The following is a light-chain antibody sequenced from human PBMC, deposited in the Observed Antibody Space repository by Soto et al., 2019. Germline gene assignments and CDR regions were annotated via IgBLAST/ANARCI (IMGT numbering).Light chain of an antibody. CDR1: QSIISSH. CDR2: DIS. V-gene: IGKV3-20*01. Sequence: EIVLTQSPGTLSLSPGERATLSCRASQSIISSHLAWYQQKPGQAPRLLIYDISRRATGIPDRFSGSASGTDFTLTVSRLEPEDFAVYFCQHYGGSPLYTFGQGTKMEIK. CDR3: QHYGGSPLYT. J-gene: IGKJ2*01.